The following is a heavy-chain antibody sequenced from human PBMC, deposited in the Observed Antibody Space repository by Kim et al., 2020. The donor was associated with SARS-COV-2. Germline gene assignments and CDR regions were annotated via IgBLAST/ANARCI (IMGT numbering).Heavy chain of an antibody. Sequence: SLRSRVTISVDTSKNQFSLKLSSVTAADTAVYYCARDPWNDIYYYYGMDVWGQGTTVTVSS. J-gene: IGHJ6*02. V-gene: IGHV4-39*07. D-gene: IGHD1-1*01. CDR3: ARDPWNDIYYYYGMDV.